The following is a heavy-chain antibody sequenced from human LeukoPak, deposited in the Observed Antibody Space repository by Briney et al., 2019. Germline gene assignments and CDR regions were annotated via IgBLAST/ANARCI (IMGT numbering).Heavy chain of an antibody. J-gene: IGHJ4*02. CDR2: ISGGTT. D-gene: IGHD6-19*01. CDR3: SRGSGWLSVY. Sequence: GGSLRLSCTASGFTFGDYLMSWYRQAPGKGLEWIGFISGGTTEYAASVKGRFTISRDDSTSIAYLQMNSLTTEDTAVYYCSRGSGWLSVYWGQGTLVTVSS. V-gene: IGHV3-49*03. CDR1: GFTFGDYL.